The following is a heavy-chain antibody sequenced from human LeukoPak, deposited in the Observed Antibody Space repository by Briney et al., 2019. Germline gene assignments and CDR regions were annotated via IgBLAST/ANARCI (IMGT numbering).Heavy chain of an antibody. V-gene: IGHV3-33*01. D-gene: IGHD2-2*01. CDR1: GFTFSSYG. Sequence: GGSLRLSCAASGFTFSSYGMHWVRQAPGKGLEWVAVIWYDGSNKYYADSVKGRFTISRDNSKNTLYLQMNSLRAEDTAVYYCAREQLPTSEGFDYWGQGTLVTVSS. CDR2: IWYDGSNK. CDR3: AREQLPTSEGFDY. J-gene: IGHJ4*02.